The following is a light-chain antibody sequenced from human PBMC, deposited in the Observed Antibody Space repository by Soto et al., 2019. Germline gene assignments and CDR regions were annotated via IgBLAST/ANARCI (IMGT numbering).Light chain of an antibody. J-gene: IGKJ1*01. Sequence: DIQMTQSPSSVSASVGDRITITCRASQAIGGRLAWFQQKPGKAPQYLIQAASILQSGVPSRFSGSGSGTEFILPINTLQPEDFASYFCLQVYSFPRTFGLGTKVEI. V-gene: IGKV1-12*01. CDR1: QAIGGR. CDR2: AAS. CDR3: LQVYSFPRT.